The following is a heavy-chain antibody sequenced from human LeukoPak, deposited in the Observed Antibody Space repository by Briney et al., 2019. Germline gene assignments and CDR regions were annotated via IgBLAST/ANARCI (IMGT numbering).Heavy chain of an antibody. J-gene: IGHJ5*02. CDR1: CGSISYYY. CDR2: TYYSGST. D-gene: IGHD3-22*01. V-gene: IGHV4-59*12. CDR3: ASDIHYYDSSGYRHNWFDP. Sequence: SAILSPTCAASCGSISYYYWSWRQPPPGEGQEWIGYTYYSGSTNYHPSLKSRFTISVDTSKNQFSLKLSSATAADTAVYYCASDIHYYDSSGYRHNWFDPWGQGTLVTVSS.